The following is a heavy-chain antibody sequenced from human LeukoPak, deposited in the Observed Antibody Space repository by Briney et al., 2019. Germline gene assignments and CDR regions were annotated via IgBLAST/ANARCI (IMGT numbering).Heavy chain of an antibody. CDR2: IWYDGSNK. CDR1: GFTFSSYG. CDR3: ARDTIGCCDY. V-gene: IGHV3-33*01. J-gene: IGHJ4*02. D-gene: IGHD2-15*01. Sequence: GRSLRLSCAASGFTFSSYGMHWVRQTPGKGLEWVAVIWYDGSNKYYADSVKGRFTISRDNSKNTLYLQMNSLRAEDTAVYYCARDTIGCCDYWGQGTLVTVSS.